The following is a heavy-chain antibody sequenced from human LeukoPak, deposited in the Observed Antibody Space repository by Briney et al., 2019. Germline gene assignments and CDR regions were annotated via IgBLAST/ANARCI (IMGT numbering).Heavy chain of an antibody. D-gene: IGHD6-13*01. CDR1: GGSFSGYY. CDR3: ARHASSSWEQENYFDY. V-gene: IGHV4-34*01. Sequence: SETLSLTCAVYGGSFSGYYWSWIRQPPGKGLEWIGEINHSGSTNYNPSLKSRVTISVDTSKNQFSLKLSSVTAADTAVYYCARHASSSWEQENYFDYWGQGTLVTVSS. J-gene: IGHJ4*02. CDR2: INHSGST.